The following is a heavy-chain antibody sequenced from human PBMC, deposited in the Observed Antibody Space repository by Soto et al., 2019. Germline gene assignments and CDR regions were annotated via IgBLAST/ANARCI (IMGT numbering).Heavy chain of an antibody. Sequence: GGSLRLSCAASGFSFSSYAMSWVRQAPWKGLEWVSAISGSGGSTYYADSVKGRFTISRDNSKNTLYLQMNSLRAEDTAVYYCAKDGHSSSWYPNWFDPWGQGTLVTVSS. CDR3: AKDGHSSSWYPNWFDP. D-gene: IGHD6-13*01. J-gene: IGHJ5*02. V-gene: IGHV3-23*01. CDR2: ISGSGGST. CDR1: GFSFSSYA.